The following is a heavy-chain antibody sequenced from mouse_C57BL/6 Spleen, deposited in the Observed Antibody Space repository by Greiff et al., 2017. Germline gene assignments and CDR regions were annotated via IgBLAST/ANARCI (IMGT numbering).Heavy chain of an antibody. CDR1: GYTFTDYY. V-gene: IGHV1-26*01. D-gene: IGHD3-2*02. Sequence: VQLQQSGPELVKPGASVKISCKASGYTFTDYYMNWVKQSHGKSLEWIGDINPNNGGTSYNQKFKGKATLTVDKSSSTAYMELRSLTSEDSAVYYCANRQLRLYYFDYWGQGTTLTVSS. CDR3: ANRQLRLYYFDY. J-gene: IGHJ2*01. CDR2: INPNNGGT.